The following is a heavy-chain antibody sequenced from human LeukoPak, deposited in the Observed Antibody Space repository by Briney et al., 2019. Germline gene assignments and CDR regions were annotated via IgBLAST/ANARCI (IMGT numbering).Heavy chain of an antibody. V-gene: IGHV3-23*01. CDR1: GFTFSSYG. CDR2: ISGSGGST. Sequence: GGSLRLSCAASGFTFSSYGMSWVRQAPGKGLEWVSAISGSGGSTYYADSVKGRFTISRDNSKNTLYLQMNSLRAEDTAVYYCAKKEPGRNVWGSYRPWWGQGTLVTVSS. J-gene: IGHJ4*02. D-gene: IGHD3-16*02. CDR3: AKKEPGRNVWGSYRPW.